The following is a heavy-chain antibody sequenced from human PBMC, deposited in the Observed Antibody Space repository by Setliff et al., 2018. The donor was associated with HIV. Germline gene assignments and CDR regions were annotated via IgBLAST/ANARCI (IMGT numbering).Heavy chain of an antibody. CDR2: ISYDGTRT. Sequence: GSLRLSCAASGFTFSSYAMSWVRQAPGKGLEWVSVISYDGTRTSYADSVRGRFTISRDNSKNTLYLQVNSLRAEDTAVYYCARVGNSNGLIQYFQNWGQGTLVTVSS. J-gene: IGHJ1*01. CDR3: ARVGNSNGLIQYFQN. D-gene: IGHD6-19*01. V-gene: IGHV3-23*03. CDR1: GFTFSSYA.